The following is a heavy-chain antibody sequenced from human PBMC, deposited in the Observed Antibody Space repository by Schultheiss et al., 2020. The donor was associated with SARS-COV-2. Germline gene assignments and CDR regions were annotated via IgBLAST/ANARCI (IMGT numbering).Heavy chain of an antibody. V-gene: IGHV3-48*03. Sequence: GGSLRLSCAASGFTFSSYEMNWVRQAPGKGLEWVSYISSGGNTIYDADSVKGRFTISRDNAKDSLSLQMNSLRAEDTAVYYCARWGYSSADDPLDYWGQGTLVTVSS. D-gene: IGHD5-18*01. J-gene: IGHJ4*02. CDR1: GFTFSSYE. CDR2: ISSGGNTI. CDR3: ARWGYSSADDPLDY.